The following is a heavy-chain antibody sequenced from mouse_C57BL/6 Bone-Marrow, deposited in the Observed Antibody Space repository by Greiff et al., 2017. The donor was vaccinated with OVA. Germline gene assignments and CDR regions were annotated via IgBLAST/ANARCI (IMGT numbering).Heavy chain of an antibody. D-gene: IGHD1-1*01. CDR2: ISGGGGNT. CDR1: GFTFSSYT. CDR3: ARHTHYYGSSYPDY. J-gene: IGHJ2*01. V-gene: IGHV5-9*01. Sequence: EVKLMESGGGLVKPGGSLKLSCAASGFTFSSYTMSWVRQTPEKRLEWVATISGGGGNTYYPDSVKGRFTISRDNAKNTLYLQMSSLRSEDTALYYCARHTHYYGSSYPDYWGQGTTLTVSS.